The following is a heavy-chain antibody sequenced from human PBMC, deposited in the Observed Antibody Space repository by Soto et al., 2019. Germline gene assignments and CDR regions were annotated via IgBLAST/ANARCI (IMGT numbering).Heavy chain of an antibody. J-gene: IGHJ2*01. D-gene: IGHD6-13*01. V-gene: IGHV3-13*04. CDR3: ARASLAAAGTGWWSGGYWYFDL. CDR1: GFTFSSYD. Sequence: EVQLVESGGGLVQPGGSLRLSCAASGFTFSSYDMHWVRQATGKGLEWVSAIGTAGDTYYPGSVKGRFTISRENAKNSLYLQMNRLRAGDTAVYYCARASLAAAGTGWWSGGYWYFDLWGRGTLVTVSS. CDR2: IGTAGDT.